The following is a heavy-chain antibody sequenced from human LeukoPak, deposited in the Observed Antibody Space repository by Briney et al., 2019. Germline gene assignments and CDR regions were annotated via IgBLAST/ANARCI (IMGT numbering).Heavy chain of an antibody. CDR3: AKDLRYTGGWRQIDY. J-gene: IGHJ4*02. D-gene: IGHD6-19*01. Sequence: GGSLRLSCAASGFTFSSYSMNWVRQAPGKGLEWVSGISGSGNSPNYADSVTGRFTISRDNSKNTLYLQMNSLRAEDTAVYYCAKDLRYTGGWRQIDYWGQGTLVTVSS. CDR1: GFTFSSYS. CDR2: ISGSGNSP. V-gene: IGHV3-23*01.